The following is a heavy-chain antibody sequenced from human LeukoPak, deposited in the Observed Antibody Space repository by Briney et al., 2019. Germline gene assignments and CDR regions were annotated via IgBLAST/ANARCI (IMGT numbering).Heavy chain of an antibody. Sequence: GRSLRLSCAPSGFTFSRHGMHWVRQAPGKGLEWVAIISNDGSRKYYAHSVEGRFTISRDNAKNSLYLQMNSLRAEDTALYYCAKDKEGIAVAGQYFDYWGQGTLVTVSS. D-gene: IGHD6-19*01. J-gene: IGHJ4*02. V-gene: IGHV3-30*18. CDR1: GFTFSRHG. CDR2: ISNDGSRK. CDR3: AKDKEGIAVAGQYFDY.